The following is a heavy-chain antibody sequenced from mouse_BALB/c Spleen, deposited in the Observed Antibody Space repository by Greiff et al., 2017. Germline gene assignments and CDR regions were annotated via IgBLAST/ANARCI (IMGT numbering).Heavy chain of an antibody. CDR2: INPSNGRT. Sequence: QVQLQQPGAELVKPGASVKLSCKASGYTFTSYWMHWVKQRPGQGLEWIGEINPSNGRTNYNEKFKSKATLTVDKSSSTAYMQLSSLTSEDSAVYYCARAPIYYYGSSYSDYWGQGTTLTVSS. CDR3: ARAPIYYYGSSYSDY. V-gene: IGHV1S81*02. J-gene: IGHJ2*01. D-gene: IGHD1-1*01. CDR1: GYTFTSYW.